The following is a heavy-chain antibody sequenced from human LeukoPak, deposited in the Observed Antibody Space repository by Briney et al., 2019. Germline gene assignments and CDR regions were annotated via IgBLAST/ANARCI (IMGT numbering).Heavy chain of an antibody. CDR2: IYTSGST. V-gene: IGHV4-61*02. Sequence: PSQTLSLTCTVSGGSISSGSYYWSWIRQPAGKGREWIGRIYTSGSTNYNPSLKSRVTISVDTSKNQFSLKLSSVTAADTAVYYCARVRPWHDAFDIWGQGTMVTVSS. CDR3: ARVRPWHDAFDI. D-gene: IGHD3-16*01. CDR1: GGSISSGSYY. J-gene: IGHJ3*02.